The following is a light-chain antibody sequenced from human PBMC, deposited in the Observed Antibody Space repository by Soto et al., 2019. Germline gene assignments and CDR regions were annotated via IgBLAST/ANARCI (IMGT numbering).Light chain of an antibody. CDR1: QSISDW. J-gene: IGKJ2*01. V-gene: IGKV1-5*03. Sequence: DIQMTQSPSTLSASVGDRVTFTCRASQSISDWLAWYQQKPGKAPKLLIYKASSLQSGGPSRFSGHGPGTEVTLTISSLKPDDFAPYYCQQYNCYSRSFGQGTKLEIK. CDR2: KAS. CDR3: QQYNCYSRS.